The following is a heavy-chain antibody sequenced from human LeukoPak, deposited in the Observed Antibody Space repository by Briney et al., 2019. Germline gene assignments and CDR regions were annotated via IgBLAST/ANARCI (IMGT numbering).Heavy chain of an antibody. D-gene: IGHD6-19*01. CDR1: GFTFDDYA. V-gene: IGHV3-9*01. CDR2: ISWNSGSI. CDR3: AKDIGAVAATRAFDI. Sequence: GRSLRLSCAASGFTFDDYAMHWVRQAPGKGLEWVSGISWNSGSIGYADSVKGRFTISRDNAKNSLYLQMNSLRAENTALYYCAKDIGAVAATRAFDIWGQGTMVTVSS. J-gene: IGHJ3*02.